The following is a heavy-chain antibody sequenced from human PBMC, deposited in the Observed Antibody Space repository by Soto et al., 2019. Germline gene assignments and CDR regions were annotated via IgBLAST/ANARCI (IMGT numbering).Heavy chain of an antibody. V-gene: IGHV1-69*13. CDR3: ARAHLNSRIAKARFDY. CDR2: IIPIFGTA. J-gene: IGHJ4*02. Sequence: SVKVSCKASGGTFSSYAISWVRQAPGQGREWMGGIIPIFGTANYAQKFQGRVAITADESTSTAYMELSSLRSEDTAVYYCARAHLNSRIAKARFDYWGQGTLVTVSS. CDR1: GGTFSSYA. D-gene: IGHD6-13*01.